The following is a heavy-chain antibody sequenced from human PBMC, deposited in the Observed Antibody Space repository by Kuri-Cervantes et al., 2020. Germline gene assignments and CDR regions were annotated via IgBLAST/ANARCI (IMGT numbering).Heavy chain of an antibody. CDR3: AKFSNLLPLGYCSGGSCYPRYFDY. V-gene: IGHV3-48*01. CDR1: GFTFSSYS. J-gene: IGHJ4*02. D-gene: IGHD2-15*01. Sequence: GGSLRLSCAASGFTFSSYSMNWVRQAPGKGLEWVSYISSSSSTIYYADSVKGRFTISRDNSKNTLYLQMNSLRAEDTAVYYCAKFSNLLPLGYCSGGSCYPRYFDYWGQGTLVTVSS. CDR2: ISSSSSTI.